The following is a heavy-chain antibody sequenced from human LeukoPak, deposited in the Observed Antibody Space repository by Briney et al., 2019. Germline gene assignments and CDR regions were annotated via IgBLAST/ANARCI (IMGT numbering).Heavy chain of an antibody. D-gene: IGHD3-3*01. CDR3: ARDRLFGVVTSFDY. V-gene: IGHV1-69*13. CDR1: GGTFSSYA. Sequence: ASVKVSCKASGGTFSSYAISWVRQAPGQGLEWMGGIIPIFGTANYAQKFQGRVTITADESTSTAYMELSSLGSEDTAVYYCARDRLFGVVTSFDYWGQGTLVTVSS. CDR2: IIPIFGTA. J-gene: IGHJ4*02.